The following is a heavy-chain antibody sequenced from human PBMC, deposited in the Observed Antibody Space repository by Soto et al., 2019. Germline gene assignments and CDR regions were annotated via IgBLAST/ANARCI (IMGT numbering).Heavy chain of an antibody. Sequence: GESLKISCKGSGYSFTSYWISWVRQMPGKGLEWMGRIDPSDSYTNYSPSFQGHVTISADKSISTAYLQWSSLKASDTAMYYCAGDPPDNSEIIDYWGQGTLVTVSS. J-gene: IGHJ4*02. CDR2: IDPSDSYT. CDR1: GYSFTSYW. V-gene: IGHV5-10-1*01. CDR3: AGDPPDNSEIIDY. D-gene: IGHD6-19*01.